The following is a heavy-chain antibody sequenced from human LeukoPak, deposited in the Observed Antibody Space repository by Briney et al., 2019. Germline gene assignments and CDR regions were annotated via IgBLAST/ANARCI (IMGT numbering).Heavy chain of an antibody. CDR3: ASSYYDSGLYYFDY. CDR1: GFTFSSFS. V-gene: IGHV3-48*01. CDR2: INSVSSTI. J-gene: IGHJ4*02. Sequence: GGSLRLSCAASGFTFSSFSTNWVRQTPEKGLEWISYINSVSSTIYYADSVRGRFTISRDNAKNSLYLQLNSLRAEDTAVYFCASSYYDSGLYYFDYWGQGILVTVSS. D-gene: IGHD3-16*01.